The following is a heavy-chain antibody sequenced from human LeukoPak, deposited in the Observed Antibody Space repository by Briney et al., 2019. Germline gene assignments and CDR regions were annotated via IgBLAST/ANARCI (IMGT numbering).Heavy chain of an antibody. Sequence: RASVRVSCKASGYTFADYYMHWVRQAPGQGLEWMGWLNPNSGDTNYAQKFQGRVSMTRDSSISTAYMALSDLRSDDTAVYSCARGRNIEMTTMSGGSDYWGQGTLVTVSS. D-gene: IGHD5-24*01. J-gene: IGHJ4*02. CDR1: GYTFADYY. CDR2: LNPNSGDT. V-gene: IGHV1-2*02. CDR3: ARGRNIEMTTMSGGSDY.